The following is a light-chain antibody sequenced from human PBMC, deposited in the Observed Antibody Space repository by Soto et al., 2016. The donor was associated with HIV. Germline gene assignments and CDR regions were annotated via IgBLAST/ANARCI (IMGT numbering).Light chain of an antibody. Sequence: SSELTQDPAVSVALGQTVSITCQGDSLRTYYANWYQQRPGQAPLVVIYGQNSRPSGIPDRFSASSSGNTTSLTITGAQAEDEAEYYCNSRDRNSNHRFGGGTKLTVL. V-gene: IGLV3-19*01. J-gene: IGLJ2*01. CDR1: SLRTYY. CDR2: GQN. CDR3: NSRDRNSNHR.